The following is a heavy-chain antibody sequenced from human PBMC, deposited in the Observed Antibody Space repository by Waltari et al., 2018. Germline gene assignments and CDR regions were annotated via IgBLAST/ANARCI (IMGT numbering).Heavy chain of an antibody. D-gene: IGHD6-19*01. CDR1: GGPSSSQTYY. CDR2: LYYSGTP. J-gene: IGHJ6*03. V-gene: IGHV4-39*07. Sequence: QLQLQESGPGLVRPSETLSLTCTVSGGPSSSQTYYWGWIRQSPGKGLEWIGTLYYSGTPYYNLSLRSRVTLSVDTSKNQFSLNLSSVSAADPAVYYCARENSNGWSPLSYMDVWGKGTTVTISS. CDR3: ARENSNGWSPLSYMDV.